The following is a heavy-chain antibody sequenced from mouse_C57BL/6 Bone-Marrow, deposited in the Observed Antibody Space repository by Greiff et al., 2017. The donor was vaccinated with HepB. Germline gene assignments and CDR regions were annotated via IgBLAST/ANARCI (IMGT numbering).Heavy chain of an antibody. CDR2: IYPRSGNT. Sequence: VQLQQSGAELARPGASVKLSCKASGYTFTSYGISWVKQRTGQGLEWIGEIYPRSGNTYYNEKFKGKATLTADKSSSTAYMELRSLTSEDSAVYFCARSRRWGAYWGQGTLVTVSA. V-gene: IGHV1-81*01. D-gene: IGHD2-3*01. J-gene: IGHJ3*01. CDR1: GYTFTSYG. CDR3: ARSRRWGAY.